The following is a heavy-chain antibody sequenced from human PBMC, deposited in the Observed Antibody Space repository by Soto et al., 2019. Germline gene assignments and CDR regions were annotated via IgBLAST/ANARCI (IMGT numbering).Heavy chain of an antibody. CDR1: GGSISSYY. CDR2: IYTSGST. CDR3: ARVSSSYYDSSGYYFRWFDP. J-gene: IGHJ5*02. Sequence: SETLSLTCTVSGGSISSYYWSWIRQPAGKGLEWIGRIYTSGSTNYNPSLKSRVTMSVDTSKNQFSLKLSSVTAADTAVYYCARVSSSYYDSSGYYFRWFDPWGQGTLVTVSS. V-gene: IGHV4-4*07. D-gene: IGHD3-22*01.